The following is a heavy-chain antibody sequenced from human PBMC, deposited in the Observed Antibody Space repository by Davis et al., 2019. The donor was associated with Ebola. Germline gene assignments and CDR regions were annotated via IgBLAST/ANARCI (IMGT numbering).Heavy chain of an antibody. V-gene: IGHV3-23*01. Sequence: GESLKISCAASGFTFSSYAMSWVRQAPGKGLEWVSAISGSGGSTYYADSVKGRFTISRDNSKNTLYLQMNSLRAEDTAVYYCARVDSGYDWLFDYWGQGTLVTVSS. CDR3: ARVDSGYDWLFDY. D-gene: IGHD5-12*01. J-gene: IGHJ4*02. CDR1: GFTFSSYA. CDR2: ISGSGGST.